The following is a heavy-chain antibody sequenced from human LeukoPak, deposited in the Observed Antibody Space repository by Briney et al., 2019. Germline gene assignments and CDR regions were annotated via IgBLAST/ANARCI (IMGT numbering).Heavy chain of an antibody. CDR2: IDWDDDK. J-gene: IGHJ4*02. V-gene: IGHV2-70*01. Sequence: SGPALVKPTPTLTLTCTFSGFSLSTSGMCVSWIRQPPGKALEWLALIDWDDDKYYSTSLKTRLTISKDTSKNQVVLTMTNMDPVDTATYYCARIRYDSSGYPPNFDYWGQGTLVTVSS. D-gene: IGHD3-22*01. CDR1: GFSLSTSGMC. CDR3: ARIRYDSSGYPPNFDY.